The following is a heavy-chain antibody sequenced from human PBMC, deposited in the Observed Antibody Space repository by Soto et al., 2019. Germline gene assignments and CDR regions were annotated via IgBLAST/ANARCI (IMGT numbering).Heavy chain of an antibody. V-gene: IGHV1-18*01. J-gene: IGHJ4*02. Sequence: QVQLVQSGGEVKKPGASVKVSCKASGYTFSNFGISWVRQAPGQGLEWMGWITTDNGSTTYAQNLQGIVTMTTDTTMSTAYMELRSLSSDDTAVYYCTRDAKYYDIMTGYFVNDYWGQGTLVTVSS. CDR2: ITTDNGST. CDR3: TRDAKYYDIMTGYFVNDY. D-gene: IGHD3-9*01. CDR1: GYTFSNFG.